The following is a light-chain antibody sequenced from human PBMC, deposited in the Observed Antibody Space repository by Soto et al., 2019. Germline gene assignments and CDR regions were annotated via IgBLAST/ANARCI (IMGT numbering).Light chain of an antibody. Sequence: EIVLTQSPGTLSLSPGERATLSCRASQSVSSSYLAWYQQKPGQAPRLLIYGASSRATGIPDRFSGSGSGTDFTLTTSRLEPEDFAVYYCQQYDSSSKTFGQGTKVDIK. CDR2: GAS. CDR3: QQYDSSSKT. CDR1: QSVSSSY. V-gene: IGKV3-20*01. J-gene: IGKJ1*01.